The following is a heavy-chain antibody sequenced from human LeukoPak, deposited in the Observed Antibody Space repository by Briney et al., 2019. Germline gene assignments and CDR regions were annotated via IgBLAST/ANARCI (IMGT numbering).Heavy chain of an antibody. CDR1: GGSISSSSYY. J-gene: IGHJ4*02. V-gene: IGHV4-39*01. Sequence: PSETLSLTCTVSGGSISSSSYYWGWIRQPPGKGLEWIGSIYYSGSTYYNPSLKSRVTISVDTSKNQFSLKLSSVTAADTAVYYCARLSNWNYVGDYWGQGTLVTVSS. CDR2: IYYSGST. CDR3: ARLSNWNYVGDY. D-gene: IGHD1-7*01.